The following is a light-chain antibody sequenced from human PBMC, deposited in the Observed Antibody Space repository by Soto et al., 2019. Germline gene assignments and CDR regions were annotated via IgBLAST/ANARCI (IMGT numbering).Light chain of an antibody. CDR3: HQYHSAPHT. J-gene: IGKJ1*01. CDR2: WAS. Sequence: DIVMTQSPDSLAVSLGERATINCKSSQSVLYSPNNKNYLAWYQQKPGQPPRLLVYWASTRESGVPVRFSGSGSGTDFTLTISSLQAEDAAVYYCHQYHSAPHTFGQGTKVEIK. V-gene: IGKV4-1*01. CDR1: QSVLYSPNNKNY.